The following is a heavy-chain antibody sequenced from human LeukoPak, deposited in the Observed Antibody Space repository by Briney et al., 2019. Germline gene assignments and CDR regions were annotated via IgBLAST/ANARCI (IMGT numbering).Heavy chain of an antibody. Sequence: GGSLRLSCAGSGYSFNRYGMEWVRQAPGKGLEWVATITYDGSDQDYADSVKGRFTISRDNSRNTLYLQLNSLRPEDTAVYYCARERAGSSWYSWFDPWGQGTLVTVSS. CDR3: ARERAGSSWYSWFDP. CDR1: GYSFNRYG. D-gene: IGHD6-13*01. V-gene: IGHV3-30*03. CDR2: ITYDGSDQ. J-gene: IGHJ5*02.